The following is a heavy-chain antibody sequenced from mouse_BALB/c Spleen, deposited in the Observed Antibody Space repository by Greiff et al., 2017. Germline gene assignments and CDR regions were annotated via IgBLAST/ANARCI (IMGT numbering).Heavy chain of an antibody. V-gene: IGHV1-18*01. CDR3: ARLGYDYDGWFAY. D-gene: IGHD2-4*01. Sequence: VQLKESGPEVVRPGVSVKISCKASGYSFTGYTMNWVKQSHGKNLEWIGLINPYNGGTSYNQKFKGKATLTVDKSSSTAYMELLSLTSEDSAVYYCARLGYDYDGWFAYWGQGTLVTVSA. CDR2: INPYNGGT. J-gene: IGHJ3*01. CDR1: GYSFTGYT.